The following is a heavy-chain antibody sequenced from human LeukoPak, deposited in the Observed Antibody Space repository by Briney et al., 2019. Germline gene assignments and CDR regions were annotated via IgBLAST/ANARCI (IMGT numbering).Heavy chain of an antibody. J-gene: IGHJ4*02. V-gene: IGHV3-53*01. CDR1: GFTVRSSY. CDR3: ARGAHYYGSGTLFDY. CDR2: IYSGGST. D-gene: IGHD3-10*01. Sequence: GGSLRLSCAASGFTVRSSYMSWVRQAPGKGLEWVSVIYSGGSTYYVDSVKGRFTISRDNSKNTLYLQMNSLRAEDTAVYYCARGAHYYGSGTLFDYWGQGTLVTVSS.